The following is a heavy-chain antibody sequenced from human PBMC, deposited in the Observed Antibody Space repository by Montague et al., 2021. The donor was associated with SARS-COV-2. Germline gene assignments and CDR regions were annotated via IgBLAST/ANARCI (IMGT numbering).Heavy chain of an antibody. Sequence: LRLSCAASGFTFSRHDMICIRQAPGKGLEWVSTITSDSLRIYYAESVKGRFTISRDNGRNSLYLQMDSLRTEDTAVYYCGRNFNLWGIGTLVTVSS. CDR2: ITSDSLRI. D-gene: IGHD5-24*01. CDR3: GRNFNL. J-gene: IGHJ3*01. CDR1: GFTFSRHD. V-gene: IGHV3-21*06.